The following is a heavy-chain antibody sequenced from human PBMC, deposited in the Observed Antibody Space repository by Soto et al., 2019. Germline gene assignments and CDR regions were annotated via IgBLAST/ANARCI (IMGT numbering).Heavy chain of an antibody. CDR1: GFTFSSYG. Sequence: GGSLRLSCAASGFTFSSYGMSWVRQAPGKGLEWVSSISGGGGSTYYADSVKGRFTISRDNSKNTLYLQVSSLRAEDTDVYYCANRNDYGSGSYFPFDHWGQGTLVTVSS. CDR3: ANRNDYGSGSYFPFDH. CDR2: ISGGGGST. V-gene: IGHV3-23*01. J-gene: IGHJ4*02. D-gene: IGHD3-10*01.